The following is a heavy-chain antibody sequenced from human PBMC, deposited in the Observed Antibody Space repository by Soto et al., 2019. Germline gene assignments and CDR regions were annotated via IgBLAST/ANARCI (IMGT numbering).Heavy chain of an antibody. V-gene: IGHV1-18*01. D-gene: IGHD2-8*02. Sequence: QVQLLQSGGEVKKPGASVKVSCKSSDHTFTYYGINWVRRAPGQGLEWMGWISGYNGNTKYAQKFQDRDTMSADTSTRTAYMEMRSLASGDTSVYFCAATGGHYFGLDVWGQVTTVTVSS. CDR3: AATGGHYFGLDV. CDR1: DHTFTYYG. J-gene: IGHJ6*02. CDR2: ISGYNGNT.